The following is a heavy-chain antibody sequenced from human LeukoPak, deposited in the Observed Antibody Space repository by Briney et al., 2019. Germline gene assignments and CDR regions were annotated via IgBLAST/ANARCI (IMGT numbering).Heavy chain of an antibody. CDR3: AKVGVRGFSSSTCFIY. D-gene: IGHD2-2*01. Sequence: GGSLRLSCAASGFTFRNYALSWVRQAPGKGLEWVSAIGGSGDTTYYADSVKGRFSISRDNSKNTLYLQMNSLRPDDTAVYYCAKVGVRGFSSSTCFIYWGQGTLVTVSS. CDR2: IGGSGDTT. CDR1: GFTFRNYA. J-gene: IGHJ4*02. V-gene: IGHV3-23*01.